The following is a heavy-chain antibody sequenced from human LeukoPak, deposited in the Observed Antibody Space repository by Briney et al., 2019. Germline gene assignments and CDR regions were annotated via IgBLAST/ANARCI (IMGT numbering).Heavy chain of an antibody. CDR2: ISGSDGST. CDR3: AKVASYAVPAAIYFDY. Sequence: GGSLRLSCAASGFTFSSYAMSWVRQAPGKGLEWVSAISGSDGSTYYADSVKGRFTISRDNSKNTLYLQMNSLRAEDTAVYYCAKVASYAVPAAIYFDYWGQGTLVTVSS. D-gene: IGHD2-2*01. V-gene: IGHV3-23*01. CDR1: GFTFSSYA. J-gene: IGHJ4*02.